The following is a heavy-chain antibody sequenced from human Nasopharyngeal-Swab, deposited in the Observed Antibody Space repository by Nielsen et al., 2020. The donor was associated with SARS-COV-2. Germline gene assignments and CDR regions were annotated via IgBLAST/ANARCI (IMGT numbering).Heavy chain of an antibody. J-gene: IGHJ4*02. CDR2: IGDKDHNYAT. CDR3: TTDFYFDY. Sequence: VRQMPGKGLEWLGRIGDKDHNYATTYGASVKGRFTISRDDSKNTAFLQMDSLKTGDTALYYCTTDFYFDYWGQGTLVTVSS. V-gene: IGHV3-73*01.